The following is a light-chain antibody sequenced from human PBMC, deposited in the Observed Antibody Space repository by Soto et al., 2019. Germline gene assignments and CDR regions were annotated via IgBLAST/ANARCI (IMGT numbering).Light chain of an antibody. V-gene: IGKV1-33*01. J-gene: IGKJ5*01. CDR2: DXS. CDR1: KDISGY. Sequence: DIDMTQSPSSLSASVGDRVTVTXQASKDISGYFNWYQQQPGXAPQXXXDDXSNLETGVPSRLSGSGSGTDVTLTISSLKPEELAKYYCQHAKCVPQPVGQGTRLEI. CDR3: QHAKCVPQP.